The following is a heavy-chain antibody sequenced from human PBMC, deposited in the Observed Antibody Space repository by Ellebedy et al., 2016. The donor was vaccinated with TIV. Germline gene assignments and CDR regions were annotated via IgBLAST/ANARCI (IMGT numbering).Heavy chain of an antibody. CDR3: AICRTGYSSGWCGY. CDR2: FYHSGST. CDR1: GYSISSGNY. V-gene: IGHV4-38-2*02. D-gene: IGHD6-19*01. Sequence: SETLSLTCTVSGYSISSGNYWGWIRQPPGRGLEWIGSFYHSGSTYYNPSLKSRFTISVDTSKNQFSLKLSSVTAADTAVYYCAICRTGYSSGWCGYWGQGTLVTVSS. J-gene: IGHJ4*02.